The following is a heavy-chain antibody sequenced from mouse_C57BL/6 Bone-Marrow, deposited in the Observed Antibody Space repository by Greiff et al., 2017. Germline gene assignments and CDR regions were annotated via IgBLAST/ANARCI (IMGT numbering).Heavy chain of an antibody. V-gene: IGHV1-81*01. D-gene: IGHD2-14*01. Sequence: VQVVESGAELARPGASVKLSCKASGYTFTSYGISWVKQRTGQGLEWIGEIYPRSGNTYYNEKFKGKATLTADKSSSTAYMELRSLTSEDSAVYFCARWVRQDYYAMDYWGQGTSVTVSS. CDR3: ARWVRQDYYAMDY. CDR1: GYTFTSYG. J-gene: IGHJ4*01. CDR2: IYPRSGNT.